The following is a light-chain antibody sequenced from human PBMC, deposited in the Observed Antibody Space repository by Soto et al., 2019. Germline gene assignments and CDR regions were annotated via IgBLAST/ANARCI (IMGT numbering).Light chain of an antibody. CDR3: QQYGSAPRNT. CDR1: QSITTRY. V-gene: IGKV3-20*01. Sequence: EIVLTQSPGTLSLSPGERATLSCVASQSITTRYLAWYQQKPGQAPRFLIYGASTRATGIPDRFSGSGSGTGFTLTISRLEPEDFAVYYCQQYGSAPRNTFGPGTKVDI. J-gene: IGKJ3*01. CDR2: GAS.